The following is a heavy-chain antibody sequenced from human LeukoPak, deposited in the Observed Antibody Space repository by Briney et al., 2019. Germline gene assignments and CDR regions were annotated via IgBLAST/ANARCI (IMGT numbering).Heavy chain of an antibody. CDR3: ARSLGGYQLPPYMDV. V-gene: IGHV5-51*01. D-gene: IGHD2-2*01. J-gene: IGHJ6*03. CDR2: IYPGDSDT. Sequence: PGESLKISCKGSGYSFTSYWIGWVRQMPGKGLEWMGIIYPGDSDTRYSPSLQGQVTISADKSISTAYLQWSSLKASDTAMYYCARSLGGYQLPPYMDVWGKGTTVTVSS. CDR1: GYSFTSYW.